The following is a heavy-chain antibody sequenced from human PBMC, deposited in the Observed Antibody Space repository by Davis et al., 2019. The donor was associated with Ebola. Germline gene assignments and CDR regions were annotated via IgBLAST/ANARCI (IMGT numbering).Heavy chain of an antibody. CDR2: LGLSADT. CDR3: VKDTSSVWFDV. V-gene: IGHV3-23*01. CDR1: GFTLSGYA. D-gene: IGHD6-19*01. Sequence: GESLKISCAASGFTLSGYAVSWVRQAPGKGLEWVSTLGLSADTYYADSVKGRFTISRDNSKNTLHLQMNSLRVEDTAIYYCVKDTSSVWFDVWGQGTTVTVSS. J-gene: IGHJ3*01.